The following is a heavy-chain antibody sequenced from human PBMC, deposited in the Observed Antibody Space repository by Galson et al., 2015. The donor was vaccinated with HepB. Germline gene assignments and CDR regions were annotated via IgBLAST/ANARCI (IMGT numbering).Heavy chain of an antibody. CDR3: ASGAAATNYGMDV. CDR1: GGSISSYY. CDR2: IYYSGST. D-gene: IGHD2-2*01. V-gene: IGHV4-59*01. J-gene: IGHJ6*02. Sequence: TLSLTCTVSGGSISSYYWSWIRQPPGKGLEWIGYIYYSGSTNYNPSLKSRVTISVDTSKNQFSLKLSSVTAADTAVYYCASGAAATNYGMDVWGQGTTVTVSS.